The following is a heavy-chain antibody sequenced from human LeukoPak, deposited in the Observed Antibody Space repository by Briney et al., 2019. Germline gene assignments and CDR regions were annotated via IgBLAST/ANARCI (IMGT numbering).Heavy chain of an antibody. CDR1: GFTFSSYW. V-gene: IGHV3-7*03. Sequence: PGGSLRLSCAASGFTFSSYWMSWVRQAPGKGLEWVANIKQDGSEKYYVDSVKGRFTISRDNAKNSLYLQMNSLRAEDTAVYYCARCSGSYVYYFDYWGQGTLVTVSS. D-gene: IGHD1-26*01. CDR3: ARCSGSYVYYFDY. J-gene: IGHJ4*02. CDR2: IKQDGSEK.